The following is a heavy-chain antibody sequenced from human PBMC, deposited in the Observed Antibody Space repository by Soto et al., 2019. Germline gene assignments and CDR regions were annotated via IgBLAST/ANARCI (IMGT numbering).Heavy chain of an antibody. V-gene: IGHV3-74*01. CDR1: GFTFSNYW. Sequence: GVLRLSCAASGFTFSNYWMHWVRQAPGKGLVWVSRINGDGSSTNYANSVKGRFTISRDNAKNTLYLQVNSLRAEDTAVYYCAKGGGRLIDYWGQGILVTVSS. CDR2: INGDGSST. D-gene: IGHD6-25*01. CDR3: AKGGGRLIDY. J-gene: IGHJ4*02.